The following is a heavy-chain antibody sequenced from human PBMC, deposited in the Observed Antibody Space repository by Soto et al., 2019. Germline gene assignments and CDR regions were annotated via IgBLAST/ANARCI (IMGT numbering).Heavy chain of an antibody. CDR2: IRSKANSYAT. J-gene: IGHJ5*02. Sequence: LRLSCAASGFTFSGSAMHWVRQASGKGLEWVGRIRSKANSYATAYAASVKGRFTISRDDSKNTAYLQMNSLKTEDTAVYYCTRRQAADKMKPFDPWGQGTLVTVSS. D-gene: IGHD2-15*01. CDR1: GFTFSGSA. V-gene: IGHV3-73*01. CDR3: TRRQAADKMKPFDP.